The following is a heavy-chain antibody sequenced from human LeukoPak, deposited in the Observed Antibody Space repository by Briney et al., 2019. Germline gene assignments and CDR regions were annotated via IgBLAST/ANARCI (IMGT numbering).Heavy chain of an antibody. Sequence: SETLSLTCTVSGGSISDNYWSWIRQPPGKGLEWIGYAYYSGHTNYNSSLKSRVTLSLDTSKSQFSLRLSSVTAADTAVYFCARHPFATPFDYWGPGTLVTVSS. J-gene: IGHJ4*02. CDR1: GGSISDNY. CDR3: ARHPFATPFDY. V-gene: IGHV4-59*08. D-gene: IGHD2-15*01. CDR2: AYYSGHT.